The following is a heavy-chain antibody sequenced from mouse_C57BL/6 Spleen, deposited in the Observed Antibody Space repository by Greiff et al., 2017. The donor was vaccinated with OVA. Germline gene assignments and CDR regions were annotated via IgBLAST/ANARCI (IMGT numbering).Heavy chain of an antibody. J-gene: IGHJ3*01. V-gene: IGHV3-6*01. CDR3: ERGQTRDWCAY. Sequence: EVKLMESGPGLVKPSQSLSLTCSVTGYSITSGYYWNWIRQFPGNKLEWMGYIRYDGSNNYNPSLKNRISITRDTSKNQFFLKLNSVTTEDTATYYCERGQTRDWCAYWGQGTLVTVSA. CDR2: IRYDGSN. CDR1: GYSITSGYY. D-gene: IGHD3-1*01.